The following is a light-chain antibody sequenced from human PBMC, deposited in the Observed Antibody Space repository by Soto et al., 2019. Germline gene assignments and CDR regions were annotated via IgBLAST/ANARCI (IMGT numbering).Light chain of an antibody. J-gene: IGKJ1*01. V-gene: IGKV1-5*03. CDR2: KAS. CDR1: QSITTW. CDR3: QQYDGNWWT. Sequence: DIQMTQSPSTLSASVGDRVIITCRASQSITTWLAWYQQKPGKAPKLLIYKASTLESGVPSRLSGSGSGTEFTLTISSLQPDDFATYYCQQYDGNWWTFGQGTKVEIK.